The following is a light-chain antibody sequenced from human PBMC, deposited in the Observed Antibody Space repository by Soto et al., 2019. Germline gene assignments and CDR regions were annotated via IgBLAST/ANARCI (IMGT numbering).Light chain of an antibody. Sequence: QSALTQPASVSGSPGQSITISCTGTSSDVGSYKYVSWYQQHPGKAPKLMIYDVSNRPSGVSNRFSGSKSGNTASLTISGLQADDEADYYCSSYTSSTTQVVFGGGTKLTVL. J-gene: IGLJ2*01. CDR3: SSYTSSTTQVV. CDR2: DVS. CDR1: SSDVGSYKY. V-gene: IGLV2-14*01.